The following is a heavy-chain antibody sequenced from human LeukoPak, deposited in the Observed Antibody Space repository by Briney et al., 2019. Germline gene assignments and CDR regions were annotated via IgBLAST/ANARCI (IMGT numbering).Heavy chain of an antibody. CDR2: ISSSSSTI. D-gene: IGHD6-13*01. CDR3: ARSPYSSSWYGGAWVNWFDP. V-gene: IGHV3-48*04. J-gene: IGHJ5*02. Sequence: GGSLRLSCAASGFTFSSYSMNWVRQAPGKGLEWVSYISSSSSTIYYADSVKGRFTISRDNAKNSLYLQMNSLRAEDTAVYYCARSPYSSSWYGGAWVNWFDPWGQGTLVTVSS. CDR1: GFTFSSYS.